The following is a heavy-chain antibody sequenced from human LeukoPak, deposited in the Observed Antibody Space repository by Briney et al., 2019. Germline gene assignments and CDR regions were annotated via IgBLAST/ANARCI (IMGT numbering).Heavy chain of an antibody. V-gene: IGHV3-7*01. CDR2: IKKDGSEK. J-gene: IGHJ4*02. CDR3: ARHLSGVTGYTYGRGIDY. CDR1: GFTCSSYY. D-gene: IGHD5-18*01. Sequence: GGSLRLSCAASGFTCSSYYMSWVRQAPGKGLEWVANIKKDGSEKYYVDSVRGRFTISRDNAKTSLYLQMNSLRAEDTAVYYCARHLSGVTGYTYGRGIDYWGQGTLVTVSS.